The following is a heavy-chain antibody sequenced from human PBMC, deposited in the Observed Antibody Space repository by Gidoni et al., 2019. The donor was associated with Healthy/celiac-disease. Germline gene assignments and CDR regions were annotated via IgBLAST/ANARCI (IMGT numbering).Heavy chain of an antibody. D-gene: IGHD1-26*01. V-gene: IGHV1-69*02. J-gene: IGHJ4*02. CDR3: ARGPIVGATGNYYFDY. CDR1: GGTFSSYT. Sequence: QVQLVQSGAEVKKPGSSVKVSCKASGGTFSSYTISWVRQAPGQGLEWMGRIIPILGIANYAQKFQGRVTITADKSTSTAYMELSSLRSEDTAVYYCARGPIVGATGNYYFDYWGQGTLVTVSS. CDR2: IIPILGIA.